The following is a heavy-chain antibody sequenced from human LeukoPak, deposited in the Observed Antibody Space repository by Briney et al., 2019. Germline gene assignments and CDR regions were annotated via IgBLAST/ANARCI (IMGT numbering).Heavy chain of an antibody. CDR2: ISSSSSYI. Sequence: GGSLRLSCAASGFTFSSYSMNWVRQAPGKGLEWVSSISSSSSYIHYADSVKGRFTISRDNAKNSLYLQMNSLRAEDTAVYYCARGLWFGELSPFDYWGQGTLVTVSS. CDR3: ARGLWFGELSPFDY. V-gene: IGHV3-21*01. J-gene: IGHJ4*02. D-gene: IGHD3-10*01. CDR1: GFTFSSYS.